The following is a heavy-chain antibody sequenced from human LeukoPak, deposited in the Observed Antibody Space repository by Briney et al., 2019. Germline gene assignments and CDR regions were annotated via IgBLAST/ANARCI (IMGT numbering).Heavy chain of an antibody. V-gene: IGHV3-66*01. Sequence: GGSLRLSCAASGLIVSSNYITWVRQAPGKGLEWVSVIYSGGITQYADSVKGRFTISRDNSNKTVYLQMDSLRAEDTAVYYCARSHPTTWLNYFADWGQGTLVTVSS. D-gene: IGHD1-14*01. CDR1: GLIVSSNY. CDR3: ARSHPTTWLNYFAD. CDR2: IYSGGIT. J-gene: IGHJ4*02.